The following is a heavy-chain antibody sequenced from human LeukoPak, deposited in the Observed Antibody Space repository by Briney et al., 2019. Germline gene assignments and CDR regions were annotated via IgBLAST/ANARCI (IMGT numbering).Heavy chain of an antibody. Sequence: PSETLSLTCTVSGGSVNSGNYYWSWIRQPPGKGLEWIGEIYHSGSTNYNPSLKSRVTISVDKSKNQFSLKLSSVTAADTAVYYCARDGPPGGSYFRRLPSGAFDIWGQGTMVTVSS. CDR1: GGSVNSGNYY. D-gene: IGHD1-26*01. CDR2: IYHSGST. J-gene: IGHJ3*02. CDR3: ARDGPPGGSYFRRLPSGAFDI. V-gene: IGHV4-61*01.